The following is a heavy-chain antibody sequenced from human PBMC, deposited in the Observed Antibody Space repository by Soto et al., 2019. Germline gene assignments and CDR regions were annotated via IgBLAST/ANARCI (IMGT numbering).Heavy chain of an antibody. J-gene: IGHJ5*02. CDR2: IYPGKYKN. V-gene: IGHV5-51*01. D-gene: IGHD2-8*02. CDR3: ARGFTGSAGRFDP. Sequence: PGESLKISCEGSGYKFATYWIAWVRQMPGRGLEWMGIIYPGKYKNIYSPSFQGLVTISADTSLNTAYLLWDSLGASDPALYYCARGFTGSAGRFDPWGQGTVVTVSS. CDR1: GYKFATYW.